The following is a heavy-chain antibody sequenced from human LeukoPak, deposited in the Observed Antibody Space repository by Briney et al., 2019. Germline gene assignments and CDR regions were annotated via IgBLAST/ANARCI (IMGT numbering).Heavy chain of an antibody. D-gene: IGHD3-10*01. V-gene: IGHV4-34*01. CDR3: ARGRVYGYGSGSHSMDV. Sequence: SETLSLTCAVYGGSFSGYYWSWIRQPPGKGLEWIGEINHSGSTNYNPSLKSRVAISVDTSKNQFSLKLSSVTAADTAVYYCARGRVYGYGSGSHSMDVWGKGTTVTVSS. CDR1: GGSFSGYY. J-gene: IGHJ6*04. CDR2: INHSGST.